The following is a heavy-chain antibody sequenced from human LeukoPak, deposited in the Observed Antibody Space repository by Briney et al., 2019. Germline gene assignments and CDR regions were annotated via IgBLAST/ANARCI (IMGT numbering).Heavy chain of an antibody. CDR2: IKSQVDGGTT. D-gene: IGHD2-2*01. J-gene: IGHJ4*02. CDR1: GFSFSNAW. V-gene: IGHV3-15*01. Sequence: GGSLRLSCAASGFSFSNAWMSWVRQAPGKGLEWVGRIKSQVDGGTTDYAAPVKGTFTISREDSKNTLYLQLDSLKTEDTALYYCPTDRYCSSVDHWGQGTHVTVSS. CDR3: PTDRYCSSVDH.